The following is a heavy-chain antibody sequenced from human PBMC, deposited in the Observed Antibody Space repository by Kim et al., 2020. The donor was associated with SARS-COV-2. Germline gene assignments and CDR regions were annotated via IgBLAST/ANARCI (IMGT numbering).Heavy chain of an antibody. CDR3: AQFDGGYDLNYYYGMDV. D-gene: IGHD5-12*01. J-gene: IGHJ6*02. V-gene: IGHV4-30-2*04. Sequence: KSRVTISVDTSKNQFSLKLSSVTAADTAVYYCAQFDGGYDLNYYYGMDVWGQGTTVTVSS.